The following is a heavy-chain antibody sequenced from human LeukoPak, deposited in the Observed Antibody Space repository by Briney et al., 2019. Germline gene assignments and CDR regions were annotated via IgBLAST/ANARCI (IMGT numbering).Heavy chain of an antibody. Sequence: ASVTVSCKASGYTFTGYYMHWVRQAPGQGLEWMGWINPNSGGTNYAQKFQGRVTMTRDTSISTAYMELSRLRSDDTAVYYCARAGYSSSWYLDDAFDIWGQGTMVTVSS. CDR3: ARAGYSSSWYLDDAFDI. CDR2: INPNSGGT. CDR1: GYTFTGYY. V-gene: IGHV1-2*02. J-gene: IGHJ3*02. D-gene: IGHD6-13*01.